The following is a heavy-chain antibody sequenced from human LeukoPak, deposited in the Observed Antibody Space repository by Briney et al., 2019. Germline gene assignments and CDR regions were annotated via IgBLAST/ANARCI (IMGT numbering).Heavy chain of an antibody. CDR3: ARDEKWFGEGDYYYYYYMDV. Sequence: GGSLRLSCAASGFTFSSYSMNWVRQAPGKGLEWVSSISSSSSYIYYADSVKGRFTISRDNAKNSLYLQMNSLRAEDTAVYYCARDEKWFGEGDYYYYYYMDVWGKGTTVTVSS. J-gene: IGHJ6*03. D-gene: IGHD3-10*01. CDR2: ISSSSSYI. CDR1: GFTFSSYS. V-gene: IGHV3-21*01.